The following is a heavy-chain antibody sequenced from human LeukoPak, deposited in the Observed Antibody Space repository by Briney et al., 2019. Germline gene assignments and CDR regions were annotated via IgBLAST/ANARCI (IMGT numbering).Heavy chain of an antibody. CDR2: IYYSAST. CDR3: ARRGYCSSTSCYEYWFDP. V-gene: IGHV4-59*08. J-gene: IGHJ5*02. CDR1: GGSIGSYS. D-gene: IGHD2-2*01. Sequence: SETLSLTCTVSGGSIGSYSWSWIRQPPGKGLEWIGQIYYSASTNYNPSLKGRLTISVDTSKNQFSLKLSSVTATDTAVYYCARRGYCSSTSCYEYWFDPWGQGTLVTVSS.